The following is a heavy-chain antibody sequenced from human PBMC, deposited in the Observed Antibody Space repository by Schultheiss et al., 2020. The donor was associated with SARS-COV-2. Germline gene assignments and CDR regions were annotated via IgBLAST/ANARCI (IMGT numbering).Heavy chain of an antibody. CDR2: INHSGST. Sequence: GSLRLSCAVYGGSFSGYYWSWIRQPPGKGLEWIGEINHSGSTNYNPSLKSRVTISVDTSKNQFSLKLSSVTAADTAVYYCASRAAAGSYWGQGTLVTVSS. V-gene: IGHV4-34*01. CDR3: ASRAAAGSY. J-gene: IGHJ4*02. CDR1: GGSFSGYY. D-gene: IGHD6-13*01.